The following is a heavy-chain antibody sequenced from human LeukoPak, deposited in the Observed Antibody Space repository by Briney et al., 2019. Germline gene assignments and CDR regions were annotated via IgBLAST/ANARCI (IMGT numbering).Heavy chain of an antibody. V-gene: IGHV2-5*01. Sequence: SGPTLVNPTQTLTLTCTFSGFSLSTSGVGVGWIRQPPGKALEWLALIYWNDDKRYSPSLKSRLTITKDTSKNQVVLTMTNMDPVDTGTYYCARGWYYYDSSGYYYGPYFDYWGQGTLVTVSS. CDR2: IYWNDDK. CDR1: GFSLSTSGVG. CDR3: ARGWYYYDSSGYYYGPYFDY. J-gene: IGHJ4*02. D-gene: IGHD3-22*01.